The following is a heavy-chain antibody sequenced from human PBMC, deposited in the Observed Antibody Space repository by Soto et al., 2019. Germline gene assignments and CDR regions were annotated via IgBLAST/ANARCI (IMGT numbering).Heavy chain of an antibody. J-gene: IGHJ6*02. D-gene: IGHD3-3*01. CDR3: ASGYDFWSGPAIYGMDV. CDR1: GGSISSYY. CDR2: IYYSGST. V-gene: IGHV4-59*01. Sequence: PSETLSLTCTVSGGSISSYYWSWIRQPPGKGLEWIGYIYYSGSTNYNPSLKSRVTISVDTSKNQFSLKLSSVTAADTAVYYCASGYDFWSGPAIYGMDVWGQGTTVTVSS.